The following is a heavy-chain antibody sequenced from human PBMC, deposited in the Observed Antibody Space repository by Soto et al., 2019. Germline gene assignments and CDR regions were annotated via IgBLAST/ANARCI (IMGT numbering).Heavy chain of an antibody. D-gene: IGHD3-10*01. J-gene: IGHJ1*01. Sequence: QVQLQQWGAGLLKPSETLSLTCAVYGGSFSGYYWSWIRQPPGKGLEWIGELNDSGGTNYNASLKSRVSISVDMSKNQFSLKLSFVTAADTAVDYCARGRGGVQHWGQGTLVTVSS. V-gene: IGHV4-34*01. CDR2: LNDSGGT. CDR1: GGSFSGYY. CDR3: ARGRGGVQH.